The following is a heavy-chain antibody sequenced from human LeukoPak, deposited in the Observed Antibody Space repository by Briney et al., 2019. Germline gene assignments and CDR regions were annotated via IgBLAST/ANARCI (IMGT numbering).Heavy chain of an antibody. CDR2: IIPIFGTE. D-gene: IGHD3-22*01. V-gene: IGHV1-69*05. CDR3: ARTSSGYYDPFDY. J-gene: IGHJ4*02. Sequence: SVKVSCKASGGTFSSYAISWVRQAPGQGLEWMGGIIPIFGTENYAQKFQGRVTITTDESTSTAYMELSSLRSEDTAVYYCARTSSGYYDPFDYWGQGTLVTVSS. CDR1: GGTFSSYA.